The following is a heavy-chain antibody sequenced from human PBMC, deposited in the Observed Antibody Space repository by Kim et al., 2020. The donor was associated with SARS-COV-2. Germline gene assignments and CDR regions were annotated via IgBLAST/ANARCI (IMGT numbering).Heavy chain of an antibody. Sequence: EEQKFQGRGTIAADESTRTAYMELSSLGSEDTAVYYCERDGYGGNSFDYWGQGTLVTVSS. V-gene: IGHV1-69*01. J-gene: IGHJ4*02. CDR3: ERDGYGGNSFDY. D-gene: IGHD4-17*01.